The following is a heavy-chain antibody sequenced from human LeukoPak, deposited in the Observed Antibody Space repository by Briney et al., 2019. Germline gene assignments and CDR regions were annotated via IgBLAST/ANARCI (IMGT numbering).Heavy chain of an antibody. CDR1: GFTFSSYG. V-gene: IGHV3-30*02. D-gene: IGHD5-18*01. CDR2: IRYDGSNK. CDR3: AKDLRGYSYGYWSGRIDGIDY. Sequence: PGGSLRLSCAASGFTFSSYGMHWVRQAPGKGLEWVAFIRYDGSNKYYADSVKGRFTISRDNSKNTLYLQMNSLRAEDTAVYYCAKDLRGYSYGYWSGRIDGIDYWGQGTLVTVSS. J-gene: IGHJ4*02.